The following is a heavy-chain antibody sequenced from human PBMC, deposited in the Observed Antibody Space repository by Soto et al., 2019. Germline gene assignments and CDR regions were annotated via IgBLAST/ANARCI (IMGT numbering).Heavy chain of an antibody. D-gene: IGHD2-21*01. CDR1: GFTFSDHW. V-gene: IGHV3-74*01. CDR3: ARGLRGAYGMDV. Sequence: EVQLVESGGGLVQPGGSLTLSCAASGFTFSDHWIHWVRQGPGEGLVWVSRIKGDGSITNYADSVKGRFTISRDNAKNTVYLQINSLRVEDTALYYCARGLRGAYGMDVWGQGTTVTVSS. CDR2: IKGDGSIT. J-gene: IGHJ6*02.